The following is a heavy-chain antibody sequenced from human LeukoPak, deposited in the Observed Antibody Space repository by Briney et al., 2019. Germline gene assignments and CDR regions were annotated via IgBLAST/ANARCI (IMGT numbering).Heavy chain of an antibody. CDR2: ISYDGSNK. CDR3: ARGPRVGAAGFVSYHYIDV. V-gene: IGHV3-30*04. J-gene: IGHJ6*03. D-gene: IGHD1-26*01. CDR1: GFTFSSYA. Sequence: GGSLRLSCAASGFTFSSYAMHWVRQAPGKGLEWVVVISYDGSNKNYADSVKGRFTISRDNSKNSLYLQMNSLRPEDTAVYYCARGPRVGAAGFVSYHYIDVWGKGTTVTVSS.